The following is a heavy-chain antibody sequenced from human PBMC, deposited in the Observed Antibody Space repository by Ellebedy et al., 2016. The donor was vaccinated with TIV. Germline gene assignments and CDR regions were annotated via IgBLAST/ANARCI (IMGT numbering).Heavy chain of an antibody. Sequence: SETLSLXXAVYGGSFSGYYWSWIRQPPGKGLEWIGSIYYSGSTYYNPSLKSRVTISVDTSKNQFSLKLSSVTAADTAVYYCARTYYDFWSGFISNWFDPWGQGTLVTVSS. CDR3: ARTYYDFWSGFISNWFDP. J-gene: IGHJ5*02. CDR2: IYYSGST. CDR1: GGSFSGYY. D-gene: IGHD3-3*01. V-gene: IGHV4-34*01.